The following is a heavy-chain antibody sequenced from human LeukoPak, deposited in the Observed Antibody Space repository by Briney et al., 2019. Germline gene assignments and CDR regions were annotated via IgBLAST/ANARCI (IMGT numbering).Heavy chain of an antibody. J-gene: IGHJ4*02. CDR3: ARGSLRLRAYYFDY. Sequence: GGSLRLSCAASGFTFSSYEMNWVRQAPGKGLEWVSYISSSGSTIYYADSVKGRFTIPRDNAKNSLYLQMNSLRAEDTAVYYCARGSLRLRAYYFDYWGQGTLLTVSS. D-gene: IGHD3-10*01. V-gene: IGHV3-48*03. CDR2: ISSSGSTI. CDR1: GFTFSSYE.